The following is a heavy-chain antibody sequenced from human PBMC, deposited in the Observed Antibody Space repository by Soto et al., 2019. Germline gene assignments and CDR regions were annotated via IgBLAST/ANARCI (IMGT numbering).Heavy chain of an antibody. D-gene: IGHD2-15*01. CDR3: ARPLGRVTQGVVYYYYGMDV. CDR1: GFTFSSYS. V-gene: IGHV3-21*01. J-gene: IGHJ6*02. Sequence: GGSLRLSCAASGFTFSSYSMNWVRQAPGKGLEWVSSISSSSSYIYYADSVKGRFTISRDNAKNSLYLQMNSLRAEDTAVYYCARPLGRVTQGVVYYYYGMDVWGQGTTVTVSS. CDR2: ISSSSSYI.